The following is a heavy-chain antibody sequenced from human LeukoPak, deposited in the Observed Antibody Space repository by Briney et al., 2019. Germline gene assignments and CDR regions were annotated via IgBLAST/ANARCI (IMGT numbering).Heavy chain of an antibody. Sequence: GRSLRLSCAASGFTLSRYGMHWVRQAPGKGLEWVADIWSDGNNKYYADSVKGRFTISRDNSKNTLYLQTNSLRAEDTAVYYCAKHGPVPGVGYFAFDYWGQGTLVAVSS. CDR2: IWSDGNNK. D-gene: IGHD1-26*01. V-gene: IGHV3-33*06. CDR1: GFTLSRYG. J-gene: IGHJ4*02. CDR3: AKHGPVPGVGYFAFDY.